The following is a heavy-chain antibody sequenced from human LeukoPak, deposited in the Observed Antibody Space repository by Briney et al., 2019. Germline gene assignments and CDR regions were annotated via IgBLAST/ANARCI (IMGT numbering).Heavy chain of an antibody. CDR2: IYYSGST. V-gene: IGHV4-31*03. CDR1: GGSISSGGYY. D-gene: IGHD6-6*01. Sequence: PSETLSLTCTVSGGSISSGGYYWSWIRQHPGKGLEWIGCIYYSGSTYYNPSLKSRVTISVDTSKNQFSLKLSSVTAADTAVYYCARGSYSSYTFDYWGQGTLVTVSS. J-gene: IGHJ4*02. CDR3: ARGSYSSYTFDY.